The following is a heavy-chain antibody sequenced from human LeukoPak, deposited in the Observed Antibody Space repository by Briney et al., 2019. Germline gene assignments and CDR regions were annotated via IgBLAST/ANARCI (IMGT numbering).Heavy chain of an antibody. CDR1: GGSISSYY. CDR2: IYYSGST. D-gene: IGHD3-16*01. J-gene: IGHJ5*02. CDR3: ARCFLNWFDP. Sequence: SETLSLTCTVAGGSISSYYWSWIRQPPGKGLEWIGYIYYSGSTNYNPSLKSRVTISVDTSKNQFSLKLSSVTAADTAVYYCARCFLNWFDPWGQGTLVTVSS. V-gene: IGHV4-59*01.